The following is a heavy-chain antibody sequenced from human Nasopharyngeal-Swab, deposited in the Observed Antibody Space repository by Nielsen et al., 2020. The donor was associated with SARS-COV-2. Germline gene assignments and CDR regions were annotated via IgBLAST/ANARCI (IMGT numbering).Heavy chain of an antibody. CDR1: GGSISSSSYY. Sequence: SETLSLTCTVSGGSISSSSYYWGWIRQPPGKGLEWIGYIYYSGSTYYNPSLKSRVTISVDTSKNQFSLKLSSVTAADTAVYYCAAHYYDSSGSLDYWGQGTLVTVSS. V-gene: IGHV4-30-4*08. D-gene: IGHD3-22*01. CDR2: IYYSGST. CDR3: AAHYYDSSGSLDY. J-gene: IGHJ4*02.